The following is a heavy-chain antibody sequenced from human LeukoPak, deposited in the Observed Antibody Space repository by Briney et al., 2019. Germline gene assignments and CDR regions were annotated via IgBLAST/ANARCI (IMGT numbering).Heavy chain of an antibody. CDR2: ISAYNGNT. D-gene: IGHD2-15*01. Sequence: EASVKVSCKASGYTFTSYGISWVRQAPGQGLEWMGWISAYNGNTNYAQKLQGRVTMTTDTSTSTAYMELRSLRSDDTAVYYCARDLKDVVVAATLPEDWGQGTLVTVSS. CDR3: ARDLKDVVVAATLPED. J-gene: IGHJ4*02. V-gene: IGHV1-18*01. CDR1: GYTFTSYG.